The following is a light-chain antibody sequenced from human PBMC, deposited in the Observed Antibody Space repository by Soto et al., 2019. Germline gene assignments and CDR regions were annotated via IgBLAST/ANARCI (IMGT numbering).Light chain of an antibody. CDR2: GAS. V-gene: IGKV3-15*01. J-gene: IGKJ4*01. CDR1: QSVSSN. CDR3: QQYNNWPLT. Sequence: ELVLTQSPGILYVSPGERATLSCRASQSVSSNLAWYQQKPGQAPRLLIYGASTRATGIPARFSGSGSGTEFTLTISSLQSEDFAVYYCQQYNNWPLTFGGGTKVDI.